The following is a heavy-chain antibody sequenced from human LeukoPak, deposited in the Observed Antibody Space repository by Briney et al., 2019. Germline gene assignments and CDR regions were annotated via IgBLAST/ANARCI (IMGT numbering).Heavy chain of an antibody. Sequence: GGSLRLSCAASGFTFSSYGMHWVRQAPGKGLEWVTFIRYYGSHKYYADSVKGRFTISRDNSKNTLYLQMNSLRAEDTAVYYCATDDYWGQGTLVTVSS. CDR1: GFTFSSYG. CDR3: ATDDY. J-gene: IGHJ4*02. CDR2: IRYYGSHK. V-gene: IGHV3-30*02.